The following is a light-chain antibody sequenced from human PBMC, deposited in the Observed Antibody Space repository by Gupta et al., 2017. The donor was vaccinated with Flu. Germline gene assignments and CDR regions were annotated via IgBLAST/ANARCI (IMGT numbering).Light chain of an antibody. CDR2: DAS. V-gene: IGKV3-11*01. CDR1: QSVSSY. Sequence: EIVLTQSPATLSLSPGERATLSCRASQSVSSYLAWYQQKPGQAPSLLIYDASNRATGIPARFSGSGSGTDFTLTISSLEPEDFATYYCQQRSNWPPSLTFGGGTTVEIK. J-gene: IGKJ4*01. CDR3: QQRSNWPPSLT.